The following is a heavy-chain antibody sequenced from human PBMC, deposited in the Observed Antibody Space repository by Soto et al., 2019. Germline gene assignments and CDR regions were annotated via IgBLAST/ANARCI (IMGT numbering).Heavy chain of an antibody. Sequence: QITLNESGPTVVSPTETLTLTCRFSGFSLTTSGVGVGWVRQSPGKAPEWLALIYWDDDKRYSESLKSRLTITKNTSKNQVVLTVVNLDPTDTATYYCAHRVLRTVFGLVTTTAIYFDFWGQGTPVAVSS. D-gene: IGHD3-3*01. CDR2: IYWDDDK. CDR3: AHRVLRTVFGLVTTTAIYFDF. J-gene: IGHJ4*02. V-gene: IGHV2-5*02. CDR1: GFSLTTSGVG.